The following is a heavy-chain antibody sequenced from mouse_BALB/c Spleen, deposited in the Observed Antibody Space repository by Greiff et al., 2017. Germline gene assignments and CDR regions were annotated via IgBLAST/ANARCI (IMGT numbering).Heavy chain of an antibody. J-gene: IGHJ4*01. Sequence: EVLLVESGAGLVQPGGSLKLSCAASGFTFSSYGMSWVRQTPDKRLELVATINSNGGSTYYPDSVKGRFTISRDKAKNTLYLQMSSLKSEDTAMYYCAREDDGYRHQNDMDYWGQGTSVTVSS. CDR2: INSNGGST. CDR1: GFTFSSYG. CDR3: AREDDGYRHQNDMDY. V-gene: IGHV5-6-3*01. D-gene: IGHD2-3*01.